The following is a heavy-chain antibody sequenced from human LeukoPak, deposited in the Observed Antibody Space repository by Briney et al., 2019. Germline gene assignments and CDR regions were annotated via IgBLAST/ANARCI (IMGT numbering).Heavy chain of an antibody. CDR2: ISSSSTYI. CDR1: GFTFSSYS. Sequence: GGSLRLSCAASGFTFSSYSMSWVRQAPGKGLEWVSSISSSSTYIYYADSVKGRFTISRDNAKNSLYLQMNSLRAEDTALYYCAKDMQMATIIGGLIDYWGQGTLVTVSS. J-gene: IGHJ4*02. D-gene: IGHD5-24*01. V-gene: IGHV3-21*04. CDR3: AKDMQMATIIGGLIDY.